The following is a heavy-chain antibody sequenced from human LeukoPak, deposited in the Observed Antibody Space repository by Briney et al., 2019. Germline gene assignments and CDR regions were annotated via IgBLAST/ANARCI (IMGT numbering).Heavy chain of an antibody. CDR1: GFTFSGYS. V-gene: IGHV3-48*01. CDR3: FSEADYGDYYVY. CDR2: ISSSSSTI. D-gene: IGHD4-17*01. J-gene: IGHJ4*02. Sequence: PGGSLRLSCAASGFTFSGYSMNWVRQAPGKGLEWVSYISSSSSTIYYADSVKGRFTISRDNAKNSLYLQMHSLRAEDTAVYYCFSEADYGDYYVYWGQGTLVTVSS.